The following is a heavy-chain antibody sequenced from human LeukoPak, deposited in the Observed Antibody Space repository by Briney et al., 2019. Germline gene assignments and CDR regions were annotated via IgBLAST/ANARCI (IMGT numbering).Heavy chain of an antibody. Sequence: GGSLRLSCAASGFTVSSNYMSWVRQAPGKGLEWVSVIYSGGGTYYADSVKGRFTISRDNSKNTLYLQMNSLRAEDTAVYYCARTYAGYSSGWYEDYWGQGTLVTVSS. V-gene: IGHV3-53*01. J-gene: IGHJ4*02. CDR2: IYSGGGT. D-gene: IGHD6-19*01. CDR1: GFTVSSNY. CDR3: ARTYAGYSSGWYEDY.